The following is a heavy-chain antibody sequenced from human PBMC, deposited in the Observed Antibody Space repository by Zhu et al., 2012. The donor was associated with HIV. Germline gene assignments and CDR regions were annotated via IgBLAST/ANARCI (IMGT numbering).Heavy chain of an antibody. CDR2: ESKWGTP. Sequence: QVQLQESGPGLVKTSETLSLTCTVSGYSITTGYYWGWGPAAPLGKGLEWIGEYESKWGTPTTIPSLKSRVTISLDTSKNQYSLILNSVTAAPADTAVYYCATLVGEEGWAAGWDYYFDYVGPGNPWSTVS. CDR1: GYSITTGYY. V-gene: IGHV4-38-2*02. J-gene: IGHJ4*02. D-gene: IGHD3-16*01. CDR3: ATLVGEEGWAAGWDYYFDY.